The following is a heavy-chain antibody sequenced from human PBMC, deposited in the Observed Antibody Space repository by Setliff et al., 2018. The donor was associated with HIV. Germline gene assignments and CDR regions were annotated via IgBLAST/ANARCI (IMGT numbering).Heavy chain of an antibody. Sequence: ASVKVSCKSSGYTFTAHHIHWVRQAPGQGPEWMGWIIPKSGETSYAEKFRGRVTMTRETSLSTAYMELSWLTSDDTAVYYCARVVDRDYDFWSAYEYWGQGTMVTAPQ. D-gene: IGHD3-3*01. J-gene: IGHJ4*02. V-gene: IGHV1-2*02. CDR3: ARVVDRDYDFWSAYEY. CDR2: IIPKSGET. CDR1: GYTFTAHH.